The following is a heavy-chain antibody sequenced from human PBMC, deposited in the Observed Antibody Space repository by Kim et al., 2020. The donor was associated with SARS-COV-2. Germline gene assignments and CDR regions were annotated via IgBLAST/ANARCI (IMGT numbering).Heavy chain of an antibody. CDR1: GGSISSSSYY. D-gene: IGHD6-13*01. Sequence: SDTLSLTCTVSGGSISSSSYYWGWIRQPPGKGLEWIGSIYYSGSTYYNPSLKSRVTISVDTSKNQFSLKLSSVTAADTAVYYCARQDSSSWYNWFDPWGQGTLVTVSS. V-gene: IGHV4-39*01. CDR2: IYYSGST. CDR3: ARQDSSSWYNWFDP. J-gene: IGHJ5*02.